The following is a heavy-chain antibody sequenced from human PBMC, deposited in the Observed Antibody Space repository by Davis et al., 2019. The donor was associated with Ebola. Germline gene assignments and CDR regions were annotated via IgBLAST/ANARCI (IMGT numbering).Heavy chain of an antibody. CDR1: GFTFSSYA. D-gene: IGHD6-13*01. Sequence: PGGSLRLSCAASGFTFSSYAMSWVRQAPGKGLEWVSAISGSGGSTYYADSVKGRFTISRDNSKNTLYLQMNSLRAEDTAVYYCARDGRAAAGAGGFDYWGQGTLVTVSS. J-gene: IGHJ4*02. V-gene: IGHV3-23*01. CDR2: ISGSGGST. CDR3: ARDGRAAAGAGGFDY.